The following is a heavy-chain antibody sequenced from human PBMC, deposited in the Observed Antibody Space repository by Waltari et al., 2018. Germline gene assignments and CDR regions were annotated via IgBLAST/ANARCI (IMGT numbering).Heavy chain of an antibody. Sequence: QVQLVESGGGVVQPGRSLRLSCAASGFPFRSYPMHWVRQAPGKGLEWVAVISYDGSNKYYADSVKGRFAISRDNSENTLSLQMNSLRAEDTAVYYCARDLSNYYFDYWGQGTRVTVS. CDR2: ISYDGSNK. CDR3: ARDLSNYYFDY. V-gene: IGHV3-30*09. J-gene: IGHJ4*02. CDR1: GFPFRSYP.